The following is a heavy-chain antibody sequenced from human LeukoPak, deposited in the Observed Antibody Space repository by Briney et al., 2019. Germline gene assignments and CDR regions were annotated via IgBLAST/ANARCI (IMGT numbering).Heavy chain of an antibody. J-gene: IGHJ3*02. CDR3: AKRVYCDFWSVYRGAFDI. D-gene: IGHD3-3*01. Sequence: PGGSLRLSCAASGFTFSSYAMSWVRQAPGKGLEWVSAISGSGGSTYYADSVKGRFTISRDNSKNTLYLQMNSLRAEDTAVYYCAKRVYCDFWSVYRGAFDIWGQATIVSVCS. V-gene: IGHV3-23*01. CDR1: GFTFSSYA. CDR2: ISGSGGST.